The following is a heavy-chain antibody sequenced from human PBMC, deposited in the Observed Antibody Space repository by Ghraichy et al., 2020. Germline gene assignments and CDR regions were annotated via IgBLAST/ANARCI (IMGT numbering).Heavy chain of an antibody. CDR3: ARDRRHYDFWSGYYTYYYYYYMDV. V-gene: IGHV1-2*06. CDR1: GYTFTGYY. Sequence: ASVKVSCKASGYTFTGYYMHWVRQAPGQGLEWMGRINPNSGGTNYAQKFQGRVTMTRDTSISTAYMELSRLRSDDTAVYYCARDRRHYDFWSGYYTYYYYYYMDVWGKGTTVTVSS. CDR2: INPNSGGT. J-gene: IGHJ6*03. D-gene: IGHD3-3*01.